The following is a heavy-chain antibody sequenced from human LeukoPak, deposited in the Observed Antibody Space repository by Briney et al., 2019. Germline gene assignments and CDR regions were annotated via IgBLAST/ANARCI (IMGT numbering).Heavy chain of an antibody. V-gene: IGHV1-18*01. CDR1: GYTFTSYG. J-gene: IGHJ4*02. D-gene: IGHD3-16*02. CDR2: ISAYNGNT. CDR3: ARARGYDYVWGSYRSPDFDY. Sequence: ASVKVSCKASGYTFTSYGISWVRQAPGRGLEWMGWISAYNGNTNYAQKLQGRVTMTTDTSTSTAYMELRSLRSDDAAVYYCARARGYDYVWGSYRSPDFDYWGQGTLVTVSS.